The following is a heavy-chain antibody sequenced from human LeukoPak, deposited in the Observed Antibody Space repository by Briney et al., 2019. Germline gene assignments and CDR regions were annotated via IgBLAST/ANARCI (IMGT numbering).Heavy chain of an antibody. CDR1: GYTFTGYY. CDR2: INPNSGGT. J-gene: IGHJ4*02. V-gene: IGHV1-2*02. Sequence: GASVKVSCKASGYTFTGYYMHWVRQAPGQGLEWMGWINPNSGGTNYAQKFQGRVTMTRDTSISTAYMELSRLRSDDTAVYYCARAPSSWYFPIDYWGQGTLVTVSS. D-gene: IGHD6-13*01. CDR3: ARAPSSWYFPIDY.